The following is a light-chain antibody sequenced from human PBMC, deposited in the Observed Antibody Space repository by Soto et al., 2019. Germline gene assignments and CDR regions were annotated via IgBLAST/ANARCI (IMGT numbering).Light chain of an antibody. CDR3: QQYHGYSLT. J-gene: IGKJ1*01. V-gene: IGKV3D-15*01. CDR1: QSVSSK. CDR2: GAS. Sequence: EIVMTQSPATLSVSPGEGATLSCRASQSVSSKLAWYQQKPGQAPRLLIYGASSRATGIPSRFSGSRSGTEFTLTISSLQPDDFATYYCQQYHGYSLTFGQGTKVDI.